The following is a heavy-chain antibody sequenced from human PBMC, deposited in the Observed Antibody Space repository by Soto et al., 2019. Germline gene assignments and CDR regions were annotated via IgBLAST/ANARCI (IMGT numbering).Heavy chain of an antibody. CDR2: IIPIFGTA. CDR3: AVYGSGSYFAYPYYYYGMDV. CDR1: GGTFSSYA. Sequence: SVKVSCKASGGTFSSYAIIWVRQAPGQGLEWMGGIIPIFGTANYAQKFQGRVTITADESTSTAYMELSSLRSEDTAVYYCAVYGSGSYFAYPYYYYGMDVWGQGTTVTVSS. J-gene: IGHJ6*02. V-gene: IGHV1-69*13. D-gene: IGHD3-10*01.